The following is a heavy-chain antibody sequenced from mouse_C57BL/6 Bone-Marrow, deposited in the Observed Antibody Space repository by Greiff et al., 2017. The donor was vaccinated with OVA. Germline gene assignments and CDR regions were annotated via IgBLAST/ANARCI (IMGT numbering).Heavy chain of an antibody. D-gene: IGHD1-1*01. J-gene: IGHJ4*01. Sequence: QVQLQQPGAELVRPGTSVKLSCKASGYTFTSYWMHWVKQRPGQGLEWIGVIDPSDSYTNYNQKFKGKATLTVDTSSSTAYMQLSSLTSEDSAVYYCAREVPATVVGDYYAMDYWGQGTSVTVSS. CDR2: IDPSDSYT. CDR3: AREVPATVVGDYYAMDY. CDR1: GYTFTSYW. V-gene: IGHV1-59*01.